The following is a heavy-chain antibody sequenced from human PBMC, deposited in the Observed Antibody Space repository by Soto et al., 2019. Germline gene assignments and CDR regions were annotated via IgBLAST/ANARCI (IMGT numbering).Heavy chain of an antibody. CDR2: IYWDGDK. CDR1: GFSLSTNGVG. V-gene: IGHV2-5*02. D-gene: IGHD1-26*01. CDR3: ARRRDGTDPLDY. J-gene: IGHJ4*02. Sequence: QITVKESGPTLVKPTQTLTLTCTFSGFSLSTNGVGVGWIRQPPGKALEWLALIYWDGDKRYSPSLRSRLTLPKDTTKNQLVLTMTNMDPVDTATYYCARRRDGTDPLDYWGQGPLVTVAS.